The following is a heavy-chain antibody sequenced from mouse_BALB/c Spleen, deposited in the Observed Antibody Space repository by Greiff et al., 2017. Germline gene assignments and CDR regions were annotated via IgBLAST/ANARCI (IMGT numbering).Heavy chain of an antibody. V-gene: IGHV1-5*01. D-gene: IGHD1-1*01. CDR1: GYTFTSYG. J-gene: IGHJ4*01. CDR3: TRGNYYYGSSDYAMDY. CDR2: IYPGNSDT. Sequence: EVQLQQSGPGLPGPGASWKMSCKASGYTFTSYGFPWVKRRPGQGLEWIGAIYPGNSDTSYNQKFKGKAKLTAVTSTSTAYMELSSLTNEDSAVYYCTRGNYYYGSSDYAMDYWGQGTSVTVSS.